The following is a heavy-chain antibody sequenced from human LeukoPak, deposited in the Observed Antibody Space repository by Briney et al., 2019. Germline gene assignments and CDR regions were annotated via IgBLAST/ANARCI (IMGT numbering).Heavy chain of an antibody. CDR3: AKWELYSRFYYIDY. CDR1: GFTFSSYW. CDR2: IKPDGSLI. Sequence: GGSLRLSCAASGFTFSSYWMTWVRQGPGKGLEWVANIKPDGSLIYYVDSVKGRFTISRDNAKNSLYLQMNSLRAEDTAVYYCAKWELYSRFYYIDYWGQGTLVTVSS. D-gene: IGHD1-7*01. V-gene: IGHV3-7*01. J-gene: IGHJ4*02.